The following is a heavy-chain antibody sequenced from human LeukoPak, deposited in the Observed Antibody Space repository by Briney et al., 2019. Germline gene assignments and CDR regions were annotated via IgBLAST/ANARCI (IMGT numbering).Heavy chain of an antibody. Sequence: SVKVSCKASGGTFSSYAISWVRQAPGQGLEWMGGIIPIFGTANYAQKFQGRVTITTDESTSTAYMELSSLRSEDTAVYYCARGKPGEWLLPDAFGIWGQGTMVTVSS. V-gene: IGHV1-69*05. J-gene: IGHJ3*02. CDR2: IIPIFGTA. CDR1: GGTFSSYA. CDR3: ARGKPGEWLLPDAFGI. D-gene: IGHD3-3*01.